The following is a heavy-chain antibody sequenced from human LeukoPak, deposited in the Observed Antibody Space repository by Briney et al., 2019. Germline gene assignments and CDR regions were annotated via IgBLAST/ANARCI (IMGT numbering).Heavy chain of an antibody. CDR1: GFTFRNYV. Sequence: GGSLRRSCTASGFTFRNYVRNWVRQAPGKGLEWVSLISGSGAGTDYADSVKGRFTVSRDQSKKTLKLQMNSLRVEDAAVYYCAKDRRGYCSDGSCLGSFDFWGQGTLVTVSS. V-gene: IGHV3-23*01. CDR3: AKDRRGYCSDGSCLGSFDF. CDR2: ISGSGAGT. J-gene: IGHJ4*02. D-gene: IGHD2-15*01.